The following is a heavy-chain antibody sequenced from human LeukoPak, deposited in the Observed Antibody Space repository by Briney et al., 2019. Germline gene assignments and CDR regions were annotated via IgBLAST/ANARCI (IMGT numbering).Heavy chain of an antibody. CDR1: GGSITEYY. V-gene: IGHV4-59*01. J-gene: IGHJ4*02. D-gene: IGHD4-17*01. Sequence: SETLCLTCTVSGGSITEYYWSWIRQPPGKGLQWIGYIHNSGSTNSNPSLKSRVTMSVDTSKNQFFLKLASVTAADTAVYYCAKYGLYSFDSWGQGTLVTVSS. CDR2: IHNSGST. CDR3: AKYGLYSFDS.